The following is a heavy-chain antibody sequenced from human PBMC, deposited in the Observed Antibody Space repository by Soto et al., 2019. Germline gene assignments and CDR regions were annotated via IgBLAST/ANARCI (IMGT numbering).Heavy chain of an antibody. CDR3: ARDQEDDFWSGYPGWFDP. Sequence: QVQLVESGGGVVQPGRSLRLSCAASGFTFSSYAMHWVRQAPGKGLEWVAVISYDGSNKYYADSVKGRFTISRDNSKNTLYLQMNSLGAEDRAVYYCARDQEDDFWSGYPGWFDPWGQGTLVTVSS. CDR2: ISYDGSNK. D-gene: IGHD3-3*01. V-gene: IGHV3-30-3*01. CDR1: GFTFSSYA. J-gene: IGHJ5*02.